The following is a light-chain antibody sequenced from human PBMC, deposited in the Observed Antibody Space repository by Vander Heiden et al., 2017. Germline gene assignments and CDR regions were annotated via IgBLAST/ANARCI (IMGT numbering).Light chain of an antibody. Sequence: ALTQPRSVSGSLGQSVTISCSGTSSDVGAYDYVSWYQQQPGKAPKLLIYDVTKWPSGVPDRFSGSKSGNTATLTISGLLTEDEADYYCCSYAGSYTWVFGGGTKVTVL. J-gene: IGLJ3*02. CDR3: CSYAGSYTWV. CDR1: SSDVGAYDY. V-gene: IGLV2-11*01. CDR2: DVT.